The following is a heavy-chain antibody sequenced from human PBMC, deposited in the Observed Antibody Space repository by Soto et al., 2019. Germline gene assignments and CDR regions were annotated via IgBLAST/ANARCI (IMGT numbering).Heavy chain of an antibody. V-gene: IGHV3-48*01. CDR1: GFTFNSYS. CDR2: ISSTSNTI. D-gene: IGHD6-19*01. Sequence: GGSLRLSCAASGFTFNSYSMSWVRQSPGKGLEWVSYISSTSNTIYYADSVKGRFTISRDNSKNTLYLQMNSLRAEDTAVYYCARDLISYSSGWSMQTQVQDYWGQGTLVTVSS. CDR3: ARDLISYSSGWSMQTQVQDY. J-gene: IGHJ4*02.